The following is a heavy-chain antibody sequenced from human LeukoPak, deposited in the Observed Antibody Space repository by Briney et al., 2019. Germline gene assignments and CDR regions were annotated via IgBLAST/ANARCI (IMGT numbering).Heavy chain of an antibody. J-gene: IGHJ4*02. CDR2: IRYDGSNK. CDR1: GFTFSSYG. CDR3: AKEEFCSGGSCYPDY. V-gene: IGHV3-30*02. D-gene: IGHD2-15*01. Sequence: GGSLRLSCAASGFTFSSYGMHWVRQAPGKGLEWVAFIRYDGSNKYYTDSVKGRFTISRDNSKNTLYLQMNSLRDEDTAVYYCAKEEFCSGGSCYPDYWGQGTLVTVSS.